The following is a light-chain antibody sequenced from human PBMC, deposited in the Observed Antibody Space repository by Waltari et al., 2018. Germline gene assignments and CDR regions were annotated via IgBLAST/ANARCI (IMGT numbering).Light chain of an antibody. CDR2: DAS. Sequence: DIQMTQSPSSLSASVGDRVTITCRASQSIATRLNWYQQKPGKAPKVLIYDASTLQSGVPSRFSCSASGTDFTLTISSLQPEDSASYFCQQSSRLPYTFGQGTKLEMK. CDR1: QSIATR. CDR3: QQSSRLPYT. J-gene: IGKJ2*01. V-gene: IGKV1-39*01.